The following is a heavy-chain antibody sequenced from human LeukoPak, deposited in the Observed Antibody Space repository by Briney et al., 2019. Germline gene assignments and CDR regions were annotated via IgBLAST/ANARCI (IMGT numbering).Heavy chain of an antibody. V-gene: IGHV1-18*01. D-gene: IGHD3-10*01. CDR2: ISAYNGNT. Sequence: ASVKVSCKASGYTFTSYGISWVRQAPGQGLEWMGWISAYNGNTNYAQKLQGRVTMTTDTSTSTAYMELRSLRSDDTAVYYCARVGRFGESADAFDIWGQGTMVTVSS. CDR1: GYTFTSYG. CDR3: ARVGRFGESADAFDI. J-gene: IGHJ3*02.